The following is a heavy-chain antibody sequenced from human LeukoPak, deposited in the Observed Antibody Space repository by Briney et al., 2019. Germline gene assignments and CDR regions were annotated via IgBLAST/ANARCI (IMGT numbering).Heavy chain of an antibody. Sequence: SETLSLTCTVSGGSLSSYYWSWIRQPPGKGLEWIGYIYYSGSTNYNPSLKSRVTISVDTSKNQFSLKLSSVTAADTAVYYCARGRGVRDGYVWGQGTLVTVSS. CDR2: IYYSGST. V-gene: IGHV4-59*01. CDR1: GGSLSSYY. D-gene: IGHD5-24*01. J-gene: IGHJ4*02. CDR3: ARGRGVRDGYV.